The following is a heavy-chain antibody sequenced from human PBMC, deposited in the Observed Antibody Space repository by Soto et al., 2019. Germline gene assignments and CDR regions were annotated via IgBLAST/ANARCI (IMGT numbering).Heavy chain of an antibody. CDR2: INHSGST. J-gene: IGHJ5*02. V-gene: IGHV4-34*01. CDR3: AREGRYYASGRFWWFDP. Sequence: PSETLSLTCAVYGGSFSDDYWSWIRQPPGNGLEWIGEINHSGSTNYNPSLKSRVTISVDTSKNQFSLKLSSVTAADTAVYYCAREGRYYASGRFWWFDPWGQGTLVTVSS. CDR1: GGSFSDDY. D-gene: IGHD3-10*01.